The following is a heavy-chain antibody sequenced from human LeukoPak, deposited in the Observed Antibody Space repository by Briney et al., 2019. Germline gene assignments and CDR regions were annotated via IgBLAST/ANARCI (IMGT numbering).Heavy chain of an antibody. CDR1: GFTFSSYG. D-gene: IGHD3-3*01. CDR2: ISYDGSNK. V-gene: IGHV3-30*18. Sequence: GGSLRLSCAASGFTFSSYGMHWVRQAPGKGLEWVAVISYDGSNKYYADSVKGRFTISRDNSKNTLYLQMNSLRAEDTAVYYCAKPIYDFWSGTYYYYGMDVWGQGTTVTVS. CDR3: AKPIYDFWSGTYYYYGMDV. J-gene: IGHJ6*02.